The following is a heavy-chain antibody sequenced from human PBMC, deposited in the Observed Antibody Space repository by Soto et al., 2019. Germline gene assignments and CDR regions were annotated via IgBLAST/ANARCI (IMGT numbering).Heavy chain of an antibody. CDR1: GGSISSYY. CDR3: ARAIRIAVAGRRGYYFDY. Sequence: SATLSITCTVSGGSISSYYWSWIRQPPGKGLEWIGYIYYIWITNYNPSLKSRVTISVDTSKNQFSLKLSSVTAADTAVYYCARAIRIAVAGRRGYYFDYWGQGTLVTVSS. J-gene: IGHJ4*02. CDR2: IYYIWIT. D-gene: IGHD6-19*01. V-gene: IGHV4-59*01.